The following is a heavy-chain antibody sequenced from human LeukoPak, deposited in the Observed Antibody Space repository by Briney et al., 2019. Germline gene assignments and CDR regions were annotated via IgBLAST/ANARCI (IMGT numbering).Heavy chain of an antibody. D-gene: IGHD5-18*01. V-gene: IGHV3-23*01. Sequence: GGSLRLSCAASGFAFSSYAMSWVRQAPGKGLEWVSAISGSGGSTYYADSVKGRFTISRDNSKNTLYLQMNSLRAEDTAVYYCARGYSYGGYYFDYWGQGTLVTVSS. CDR3: ARGYSYGGYYFDY. CDR2: ISGSGGST. J-gene: IGHJ4*02. CDR1: GFAFSSYA.